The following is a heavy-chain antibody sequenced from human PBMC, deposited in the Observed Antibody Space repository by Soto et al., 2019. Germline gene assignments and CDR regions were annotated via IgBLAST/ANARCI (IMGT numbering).Heavy chain of an antibody. CDR2: IIPIFGTA. CDR3: ARDEPKSHSSSSSQRYYYYYGMDV. J-gene: IGHJ6*02. D-gene: IGHD6-6*01. Sequence: ASVKVSCKASGGTFSSYAISWVRQAPGQGLEWMGGIIPIFGTANYAQKFQGRVTITADESTSTAYMELSSLRSEDTAVCYCARDEPKSHSSSSSQRYYYYYGMDVWGQGTTVTVSS. CDR1: GGTFSSYA. V-gene: IGHV1-69*13.